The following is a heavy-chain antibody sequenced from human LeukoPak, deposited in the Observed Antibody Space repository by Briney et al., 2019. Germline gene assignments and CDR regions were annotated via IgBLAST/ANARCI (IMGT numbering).Heavy chain of an antibody. D-gene: IGHD5-12*01. Sequence: GGPLRLSCAASGFTFSSYAMSWVRQAPGMGLEWVSAIGGSGGNTYYADSVKGRFTISRDNSKNSLYLQINSLRADDTAVYYCAKVQYSDYDMNFDSWGQGTLVTVSS. V-gene: IGHV3-23*01. CDR2: IGGSGGNT. CDR3: AKVQYSDYDMNFDS. CDR1: GFTFSSYA. J-gene: IGHJ4*02.